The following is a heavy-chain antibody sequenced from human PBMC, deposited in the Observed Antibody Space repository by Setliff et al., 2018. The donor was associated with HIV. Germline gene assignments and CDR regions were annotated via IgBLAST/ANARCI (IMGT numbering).Heavy chain of an antibody. J-gene: IGHJ4*02. CDR3: ATLDYYGSQTYNLALHY. D-gene: IGHD3-10*01. CDR2: VDPKNGKT. CDR1: GYTLTDYY. Sequence: ASVKVSCKFSGYTLTDYYMHWVQQAPGKGLEWMGRVDPKNGKTLYAENLRGRITITADTSTDTAYMELNSLRSEDTAMYYCATLDYYGSQTYNLALHYWGQGTLVTVSS. V-gene: IGHV1-69-2*01.